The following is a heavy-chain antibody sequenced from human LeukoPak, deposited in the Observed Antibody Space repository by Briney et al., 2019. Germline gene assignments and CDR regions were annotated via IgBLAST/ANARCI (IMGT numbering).Heavy chain of an antibody. Sequence: PGGSLRLSCAASGFTFSSYSMNWVRQAPGKGLEWVSYISSSSSTIYYADSVKGRFTISRDNAKNSLYLQMNSLRAEDTAVYYCARDNDGSGSYLGSVFDPWGQGTLVTVSS. CDR2: ISSSSSTI. D-gene: IGHD3-10*01. V-gene: IGHV3-48*04. CDR3: ARDNDGSGSYLGSVFDP. CDR1: GFTFSSYS. J-gene: IGHJ5*02.